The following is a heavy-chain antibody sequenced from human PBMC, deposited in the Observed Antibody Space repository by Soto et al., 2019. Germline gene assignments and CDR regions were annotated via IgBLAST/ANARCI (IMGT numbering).Heavy chain of an antibody. V-gene: IGHV3-49*03. CDR1: GFTFGDYA. CDR2: IRSKAYGGTT. J-gene: IGHJ4*02. Sequence: GSLRLSCTASGFTFGDYAMSWFRQAPGKGLEWVGFIRSKAYGGTTEYAASVKGRFTISRDDSKSIAYLQMNSLKTEDTAVYYCTRAQTSATIFGVVTTAKYFDYWGQGTLVTVSS. CDR3: TRAQTSATIFGVVTTAKYFDY. D-gene: IGHD3-3*01.